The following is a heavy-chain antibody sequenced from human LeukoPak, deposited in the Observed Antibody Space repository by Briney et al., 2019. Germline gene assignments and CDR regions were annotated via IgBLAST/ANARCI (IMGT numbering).Heavy chain of an antibody. CDR2: ISGSGGST. D-gene: IGHD1-26*01. CDR3: ALVGATSYYYYYYGMDV. V-gene: IGHV3-23*01. J-gene: IGHJ6*02. Sequence: GGSLRLSCAASGFTFSSYAMSWVRQAPGKGLEWVSAISGSGGSTYYADSVKGRFTISRDNSKNTLYLQMNSLRAEDTAVYYCALVGATSYYYYYYGMDVWGQGTTVTVSS. CDR1: GFTFSSYA.